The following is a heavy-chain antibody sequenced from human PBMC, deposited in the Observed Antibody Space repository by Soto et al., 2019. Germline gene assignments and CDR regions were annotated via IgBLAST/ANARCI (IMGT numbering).Heavy chain of an antibody. CDR3: ARGSSGWYYFDY. V-gene: IGHV3-13*01. CDR2: IGTAGDT. Sequence: GGSLRLSCAASGFTFSSYDMHWVRQATGKGLEWVSTIGTAGDTYYPGSVKGRFTISRENAKNSLYLQMNSLRSEDTAVYYCARGSSGWYYFDYWGQGTLVTVSS. D-gene: IGHD6-19*01. CDR1: GFTFSSYD. J-gene: IGHJ4*01.